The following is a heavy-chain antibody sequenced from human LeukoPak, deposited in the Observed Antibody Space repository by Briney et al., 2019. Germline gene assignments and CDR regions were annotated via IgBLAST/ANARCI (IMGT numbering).Heavy chain of an antibody. Sequence: GGSLRLSCAASGFTFSSYSMNWVRQAPGKGLEWVSSISSSSSYIYYADSVKGRFTISRDNAKNSLYLQMNSLRAEDTAVYYCARDNRGEYQLPIPFDYWGQGTLVTVSS. D-gene: IGHD2-2*01. CDR2: ISSSSSYI. CDR3: ARDNRGEYQLPIPFDY. CDR1: GFTFSSYS. V-gene: IGHV3-21*01. J-gene: IGHJ4*02.